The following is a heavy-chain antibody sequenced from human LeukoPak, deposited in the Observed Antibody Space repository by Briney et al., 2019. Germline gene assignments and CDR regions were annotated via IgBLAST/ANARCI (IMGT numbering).Heavy chain of an antibody. Sequence: PGGSLRLSCAASGFTFDNYAIHWVRQAPGKGLEWVSLISADGRSTYYADSVKGRFTISRDNSKNSLYLQMGSLRTEDTALYYCAKDSGWQLLRAEYFQHWGQGTLVTVSS. V-gene: IGHV3-43*02. CDR2: ISADGRST. CDR3: AKDSGWQLLRAEYFQH. D-gene: IGHD2-15*01. CDR1: GFTFDNYA. J-gene: IGHJ1*01.